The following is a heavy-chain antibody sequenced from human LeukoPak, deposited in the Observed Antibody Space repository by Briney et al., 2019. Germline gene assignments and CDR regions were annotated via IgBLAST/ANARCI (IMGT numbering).Heavy chain of an antibody. CDR1: GYTFSSYA. CDR2: IIPIFGTA. V-gene: IGHV1-69*06. Sequence: SVKVSCKASGYTFSSYAISWVRQAPGQGLEWMGGIIPIFGTANYAQKFQGRVTITADKSTSTAYMELSSLRSEDTAVYYCAGHDYGYYYYYYYMDVWGKGTTVTVSS. J-gene: IGHJ6*03. D-gene: IGHD4-17*01. CDR3: AGHDYGYYYYYYYMDV.